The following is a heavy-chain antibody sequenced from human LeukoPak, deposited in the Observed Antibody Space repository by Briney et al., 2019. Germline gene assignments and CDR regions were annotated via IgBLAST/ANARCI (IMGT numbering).Heavy chain of an antibody. D-gene: IGHD3-16*01. V-gene: IGHV1-2*02. CDR1: GYKFTDDY. CDR2: INPDSGFT. Sequence: ASVKVSCMASGYKFTDDYMHWVRQAPGQGLEFMGWINPDSGFTNYAQKFKGRVTMTRDTSISPAYLEVRSLTSDDTAVYYCAPTAEAYTSWWKVWGQGTLVTVSS. J-gene: IGHJ4*02. CDR3: APTAEAYTSWWKV.